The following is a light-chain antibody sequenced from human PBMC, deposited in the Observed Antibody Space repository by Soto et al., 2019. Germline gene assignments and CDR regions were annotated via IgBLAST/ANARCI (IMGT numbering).Light chain of an antibody. CDR3: QKRSNWPFWT. CDR2: DAS. J-gene: IGKJ1*01. Sequence: EIVLTQSPATLSLSPGERATLSCRASQSVSSYLAWYQQKPGHAPRLLIYDASNRATGIPARFSGSGSGTDFTLTISSLEPEEFAVYYGQKRSNWPFWTFGQGTKVEIK. CDR1: QSVSSY. V-gene: IGKV3-11*01.